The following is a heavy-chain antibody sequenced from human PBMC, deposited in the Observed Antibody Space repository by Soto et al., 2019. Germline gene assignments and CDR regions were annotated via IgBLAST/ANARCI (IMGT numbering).Heavy chain of an antibody. CDR1: GGSVSSGSYY. J-gene: IGHJ4*02. CDR3: ASADRYFDSNFDY. V-gene: IGHV4-61*01. Sequence: QVQLQESGPGLVKPSESLSLTCTVSGGSVSSGSYYWSWIRQPPGKGLEWIGYIYYSGSTNYNPSRESRVTISVDTSNNQLSLKLSPVTAADTAVYYCASADRYFDSNFDYWGQGTLVTVSS. D-gene: IGHD3-9*01. CDR2: IYYSGST.